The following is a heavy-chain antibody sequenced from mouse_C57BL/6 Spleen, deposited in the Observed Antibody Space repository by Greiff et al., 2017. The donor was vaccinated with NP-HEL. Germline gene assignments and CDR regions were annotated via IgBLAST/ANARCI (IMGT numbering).Heavy chain of an antibody. CDR1: GYTFTDYY. CDR2: IYPGSGNT. V-gene: IGHV1-76*01. D-gene: IGHD3-2*02. CDR3: ASQTAQATFAY. J-gene: IGHJ3*01. Sequence: VQRVESGAELVRPGASVKLSCKASGYTFTDYYINWVKQRPGQGLEWIARIYPGSGNTYYNEKFKGKATLTAEKSSSTAYMQLSSLTSEDSAVYFCASQTAQATFAYWGQGTLVTVSA.